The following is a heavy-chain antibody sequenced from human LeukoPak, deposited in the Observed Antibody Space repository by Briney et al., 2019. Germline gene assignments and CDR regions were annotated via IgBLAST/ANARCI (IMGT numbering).Heavy chain of an antibody. Sequence: SGGSLRLSCAASGFTFSSYAMSWVRQAPGKGLEWVSAISGSGGSTYYADSVKGRFTISRDNSKNTLYLQMNCLRAEDTAVYYCAKVRSGYYRNAFDIWGQGTMVTVSS. CDR1: GFTFSSYA. CDR2: ISGSGGST. J-gene: IGHJ3*02. V-gene: IGHV3-23*01. D-gene: IGHD3-22*01. CDR3: AKVRSGYYRNAFDI.